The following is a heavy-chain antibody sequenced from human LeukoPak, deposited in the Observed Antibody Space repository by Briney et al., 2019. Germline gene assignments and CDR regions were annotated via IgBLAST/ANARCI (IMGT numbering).Heavy chain of an antibody. CDR2: IIPIFGTA. V-gene: IGHV1-69*05. Sequence: ASVKVSCKASGGTFSSYAISWVRQAPGQGLEWMGGIIPIFGTANYAQKFQGRVTITTDESTSTAYMELSSLRSEDTAVYYCARAQLLKLGYYSYMDVWGKGTTVTVSS. D-gene: IGHD2-2*01. J-gene: IGHJ6*03. CDR3: ARAQLLKLGYYSYMDV. CDR1: GGTFSSYA.